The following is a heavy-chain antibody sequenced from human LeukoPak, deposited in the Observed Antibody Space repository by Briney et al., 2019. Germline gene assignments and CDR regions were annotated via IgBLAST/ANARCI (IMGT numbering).Heavy chain of an antibody. Sequence: PGGSLRLSCVATGFTFSTYAMSWVRQAPGKGLEWVSGISGSGGSTNYADSVKGRFTISRDNSKNTLYLQMNSLRAEDTAVYYCAKGPSSSWVTSWFDPWGQGTLVTVSS. CDR3: AKGPSSSWVTSWFDP. J-gene: IGHJ5*02. CDR2: ISGSGGST. V-gene: IGHV3-23*01. CDR1: GFTFSTYA. D-gene: IGHD6-13*01.